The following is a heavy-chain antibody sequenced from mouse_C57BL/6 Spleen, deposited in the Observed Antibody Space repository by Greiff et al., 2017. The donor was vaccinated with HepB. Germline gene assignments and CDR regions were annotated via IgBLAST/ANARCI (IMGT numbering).Heavy chain of an antibody. D-gene: IGHD2-4*01. CDR3: ARRGYYDYDGGEFDY. CDR2: ISYDGSN. J-gene: IGHJ2*01. V-gene: IGHV3-6*01. Sequence: EVQRVESGPGLVKPSQSLSLTCSVTGYSITSGYYWNWIRQFPGNKLEWMGYISYDGSNNYNPSLKNRISITRDTSKNQFFLKLNSVTTEDTATYYCARRGYYDYDGGEFDYWGQGTTLTVSS. CDR1: GYSITSGYY.